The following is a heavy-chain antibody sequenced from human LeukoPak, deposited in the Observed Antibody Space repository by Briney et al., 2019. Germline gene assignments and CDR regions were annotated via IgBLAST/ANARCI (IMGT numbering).Heavy chain of an antibody. D-gene: IGHD4-11*01. V-gene: IGHV3-49*04. CDR2: IRSKAYGGTP. CDR1: GFTFGDYA. CDR3: TRSSTTLTNYYFDY. Sequence: GGSLRLSCTASGFTFGDYAMNWVRQAPGKGLEWVGFIRSKAYGGTPEYAASVKGRFTISSDDSQSIAYLQMNSLKTEDTAVYFCTRSSTTLTNYYFDYWGQGTLVTVSS. J-gene: IGHJ4*02.